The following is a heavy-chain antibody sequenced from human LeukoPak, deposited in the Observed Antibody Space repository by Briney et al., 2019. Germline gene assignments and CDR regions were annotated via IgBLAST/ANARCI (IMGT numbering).Heavy chain of an antibody. CDR1: GFTFSSYW. CDR3: ARYIPARNYYFDY. V-gene: IGHV3-7*05. D-gene: IGHD2-21*01. CDR2: IKEDGSEK. J-gene: IGHJ4*02. Sequence: PGGTLRLSCAGSGFTFSSYWMSWVRQAPGRGLEWVANIKEDGSEKYYLDSVKGRFTISRDNAKNSLYLQMNSLRAEDTAVYYCARYIPARNYYFDYWGQGTLVTVSS.